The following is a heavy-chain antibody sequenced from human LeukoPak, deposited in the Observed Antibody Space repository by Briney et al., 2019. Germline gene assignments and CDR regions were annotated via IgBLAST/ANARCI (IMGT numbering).Heavy chain of an antibody. D-gene: IGHD2-15*01. CDR1: GFTFSRSA. CDR2: ISSNGGST. J-gene: IGHJ6*02. CDR3: STATYADYYYGMDV. Sequence: GGSLRLSCAASGFTFSRSAMHWVRQAPGKGLEFVSAISSNGGSTFYASSVKGRFTISRDNPKNTLYLQLGSLRAEDMAVYYCSTATYADYYYGMDVWGQGTTVTVSS. V-gene: IGHV3-64*01.